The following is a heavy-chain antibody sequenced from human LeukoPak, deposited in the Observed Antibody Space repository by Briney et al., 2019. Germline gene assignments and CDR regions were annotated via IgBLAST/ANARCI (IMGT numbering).Heavy chain of an antibody. J-gene: IGHJ4*02. Sequence: PGGSLRLSCAASGFTFSSYAMSWVRQAPGKGLEWVSAISGSGGSTYYADSVKGRITISRDNSKNTLYLQMNSLRAEDTAAYYCAKETLWFGERYFDYWGQGTLVTVSS. CDR1: GFTFSSYA. CDR2: ISGSGGST. CDR3: AKETLWFGERYFDY. D-gene: IGHD3-10*01. V-gene: IGHV3-23*01.